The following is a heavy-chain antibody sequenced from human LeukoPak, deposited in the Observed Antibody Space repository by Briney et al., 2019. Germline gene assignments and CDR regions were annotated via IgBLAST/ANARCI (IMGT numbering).Heavy chain of an antibody. Sequence: GGSLRLSCAASGFSLSNYWMSWVRQAPGKGLEWVANINQDGSDKYYVDSVMGRFTISKDNAKNSVYLQMNGLRPEDTAIYYCAWYGVTHGLDVWGQGTTVTVSS. CDR2: INQDGSDK. CDR3: AWYGVTHGLDV. V-gene: IGHV3-7*01. D-gene: IGHD3-10*01. J-gene: IGHJ6*02. CDR1: GFSLSNYW.